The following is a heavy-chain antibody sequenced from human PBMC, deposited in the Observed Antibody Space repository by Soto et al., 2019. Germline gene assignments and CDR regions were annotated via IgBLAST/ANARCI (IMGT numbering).Heavy chain of an antibody. CDR3: SKGIDSGYDSGDYAMHV. V-gene: IGHV1-3*05. D-gene: IGHD5-12*01. J-gene: IGHJ6*02. CDR1: GYTFTSYA. Sequence: QVQLVQSGAEEKKPGASVKVSCKASGYTFTSYAMHWVRQATGQRLERMGWINADNGNTKYAQKFQARVTITRDTSASTAYMDLSNVRSAGMAVYDWSKGIDSGYDSGDYAMHVWGQCPTVTVSS. CDR2: INADNGNT.